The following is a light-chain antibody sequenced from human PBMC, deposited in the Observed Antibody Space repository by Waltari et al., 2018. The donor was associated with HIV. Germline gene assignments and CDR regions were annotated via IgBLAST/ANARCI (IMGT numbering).Light chain of an antibody. CDR1: QSLSSY. Sequence: EIVLTQSPATLSLSPGDRATLSCRASQSLSSYLAWYQQIPGQAPRLLIYDASNRATGIPARFSGSGSGTDFTLTISSLEPEDFGVYYCQQRSNWLLTFGGGTKVEIK. CDR2: DAS. J-gene: IGKJ4*01. V-gene: IGKV3-11*01. CDR3: QQRSNWLLT.